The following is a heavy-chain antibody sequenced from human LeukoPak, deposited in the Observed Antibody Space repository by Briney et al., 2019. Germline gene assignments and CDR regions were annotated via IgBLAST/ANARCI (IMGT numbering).Heavy chain of an antibody. D-gene: IGHD4-17*01. J-gene: IGHJ5*02. CDR3: AKAGTTLTTRNWFDP. CDR1: GFTFDDYG. CDR2: INWNGGST. Sequence: GGSLRLSCAASGFTFDDYGMSWVRQAPGKGLEWVSGINWNGGSTGYADSVKGRFTISRDNSKNTLYLQMNSLRVEDTAVYYCAKAGTTLTTRNWFDPWGQGTLVTVSS. V-gene: IGHV3-20*04.